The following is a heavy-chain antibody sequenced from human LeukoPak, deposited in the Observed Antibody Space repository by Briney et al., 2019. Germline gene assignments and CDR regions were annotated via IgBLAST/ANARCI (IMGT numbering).Heavy chain of an antibody. CDR3: ASSPYDSSGYLDY. CDR2: IYYSGST. Sequence: SETLSLTCTVSGGSISSYYWSWIRQPPGKGLEWIGYIYYSGSTYYNPSLKSRVTISVDTSKNQFSLKLSSVTAADTAVYYCASSPYDSSGYLDYWGQGTLVTVSS. CDR1: GGSISSYY. D-gene: IGHD3-22*01. V-gene: IGHV4-59*06. J-gene: IGHJ4*02.